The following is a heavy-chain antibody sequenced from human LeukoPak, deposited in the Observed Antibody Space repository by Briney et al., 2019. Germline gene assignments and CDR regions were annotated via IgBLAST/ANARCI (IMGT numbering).Heavy chain of an antibody. Sequence: GGSLRLSCAASGFTFSDYYMSWIRQAPGKGLEWISYISSSGHIIYYADSVTGRFTISRDNDKNSLSLQMNSLRAEDTAVYFCATVGEWELPYFNFWGQGTLVTVSS. D-gene: IGHD1-26*01. CDR1: GFTFSDYY. CDR2: ISSSGHII. CDR3: ATVGEWELPYFNF. J-gene: IGHJ4*02. V-gene: IGHV3-11*01.